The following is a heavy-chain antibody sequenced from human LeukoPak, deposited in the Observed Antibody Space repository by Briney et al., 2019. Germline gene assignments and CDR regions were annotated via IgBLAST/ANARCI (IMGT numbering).Heavy chain of an antibody. CDR3: ARERLPAASTRSWFDP. Sequence: PSETLSLTCTVSGGSISSGDYYWSWIRQPPGKGLEWIGYIYYSGSTYYNPSLKSRVTISVDTSKNQFSLKLSSVTAADTAVYYCARERLPAASTRSWFDPWGQGTLVTVSS. V-gene: IGHV4-30-4*01. J-gene: IGHJ5*02. CDR1: GGSISSGDYY. D-gene: IGHD2-2*01. CDR2: IYYSGST.